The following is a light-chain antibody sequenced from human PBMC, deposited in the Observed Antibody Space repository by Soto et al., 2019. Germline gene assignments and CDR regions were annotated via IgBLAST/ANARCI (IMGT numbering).Light chain of an antibody. V-gene: IGKV1-5*01. J-gene: IGKJ2*01. CDR3: QQYNSYSPS. CDR2: DAS. CDR1: PSISSW. Sequence: DIQMTQSPSTLSASVGDRVTITCRARPSISSWLAWYQQKPGKAPKLLIYDASSLESGVPSRFSGSGSGTEFTLTISSLQPDDFATYYCQQYNSYSPSFGQGTKLEIK.